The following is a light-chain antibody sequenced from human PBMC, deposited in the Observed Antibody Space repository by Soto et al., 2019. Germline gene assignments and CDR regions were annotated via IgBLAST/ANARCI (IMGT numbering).Light chain of an antibody. J-gene: IGKJ1*01. CDR2: GAS. Sequence: ELVLTQSPGTLSLSSGERATLTCRARQTVRNNYLAWYQQKPGQAPRLLIYGASTRATGIPARFSGSGSGTDFTLIISSLQSEDSAVYSCQQYNSWLWTFGQGTKVDIK. CDR3: QQYNSWLWT. CDR1: QTVRNN. V-gene: IGKV3-15*01.